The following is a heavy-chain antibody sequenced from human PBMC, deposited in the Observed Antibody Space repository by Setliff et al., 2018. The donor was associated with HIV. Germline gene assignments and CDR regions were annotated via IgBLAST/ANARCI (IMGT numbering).Heavy chain of an antibody. Sequence: PSETLSLTCSVSGGSISSGSYYWSWIRQPAGKGLEWIGHIYTSGNAIYNPSLKSRVSMSVDTSKNQVSLNMNSMTAADTAVYYCAREATVAGVLHWFDPWGQGTLVTVSS. D-gene: IGHD6-19*01. V-gene: IGHV4-61*09. CDR2: IYTSGNA. J-gene: IGHJ5*02. CDR3: AREATVAGVLHWFDP. CDR1: GGSISSGSYY.